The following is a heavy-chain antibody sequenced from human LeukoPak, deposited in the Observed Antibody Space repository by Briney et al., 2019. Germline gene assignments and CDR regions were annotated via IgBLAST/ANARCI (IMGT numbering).Heavy chain of an antibody. V-gene: IGHV1-18*01. CDR1: GYTFTSCG. D-gene: IGHD1-26*01. Sequence: ASVKVSCKASGYTFTSCGISWVRQAPGQGLEWMGCININNGNTEYAQNLQARVTMTTDTSTSTAYMELRSLRSDDTAVYYCARDALKWESGYDYYYGLDVWGQGTTVTVSS. CDR2: ININNGNT. J-gene: IGHJ6*02. CDR3: ARDALKWESGYDYYYGLDV.